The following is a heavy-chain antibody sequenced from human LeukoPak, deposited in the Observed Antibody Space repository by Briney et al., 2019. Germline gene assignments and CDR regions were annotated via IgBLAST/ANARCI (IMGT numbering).Heavy chain of an antibody. V-gene: IGHV3-7*03. Sequence: GGSLRLSCTASGFTFSRYSMNWVRQAPGQGLEWMANIEEDGSIKDYVDSVKGRFTVSRDKAKDSVYLELNNLIVEDTAIYYCVSKKVAPPWGQGTLVIVSS. CDR3: VSKKVAPP. D-gene: IGHD5-12*01. CDR2: IEEDGSIK. CDR1: GFTFSRYS. J-gene: IGHJ5*02.